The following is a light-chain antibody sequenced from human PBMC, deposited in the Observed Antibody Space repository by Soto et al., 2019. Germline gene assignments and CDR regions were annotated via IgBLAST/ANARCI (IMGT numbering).Light chain of an antibody. CDR1: SSDIGAYTS. CDR3: SSYAGSNNYV. V-gene: IGLV2-8*01. J-gene: IGLJ1*01. CDR2: EVS. Sequence: QSALTQPASVSGSPGQSITISCTGTSSDIGAYTSVSWYQHHPGKAPKVMIYEVSKRPSGVPDRFSGSKSGNTASLTVSGLQAEDEADYYCSSYAGSNNYVFGTGTKLTVL.